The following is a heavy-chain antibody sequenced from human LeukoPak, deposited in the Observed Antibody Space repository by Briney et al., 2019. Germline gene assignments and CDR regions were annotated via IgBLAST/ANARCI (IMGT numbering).Heavy chain of an antibody. V-gene: IGHV1-8*01. D-gene: IGHD5/OR15-5a*01. J-gene: IGHJ6*03. Sequence: ASVKVSCKASGYTFTSFDINWVRHATGQGLEWMGWMNPNSGNTGYAQKFQGRVTMAMNTSISTAYIELRSLRSEDTAVYYCARGPQCRGDYYYMDIWGKGTTVTVSS. CDR2: MNPNSGNT. CDR1: GYTFTSFD. CDR3: ARGPQCRGDYYYMDI.